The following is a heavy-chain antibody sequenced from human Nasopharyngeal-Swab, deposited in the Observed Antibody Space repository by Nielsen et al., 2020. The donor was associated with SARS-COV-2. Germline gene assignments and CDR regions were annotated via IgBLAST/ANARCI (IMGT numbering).Heavy chain of an antibody. CDR2: IWFDGIKN. CDR3: VRQFGGSADF. J-gene: IGHJ4*02. Sequence: GESLKISCAASGFTFSTTAMHWVRQAPGKGLEWVGFIWFDGIKNYYTDSVKGRFTISRDNSKNTLYLQMNSLGAEGTAVYYCVRQFGGSADFWGQGTLVTVSS. D-gene: IGHD6-25*01. CDR1: GFTFSTTA. V-gene: IGHV3-33*01.